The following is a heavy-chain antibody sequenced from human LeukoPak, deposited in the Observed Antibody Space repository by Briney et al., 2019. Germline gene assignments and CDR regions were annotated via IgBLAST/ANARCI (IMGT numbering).Heavy chain of an antibody. Sequence: LPGGSLRLSCAASGFTFSSYAMSWVRQAPGKGLEWVSAISGSGGSTYYADSVKGRFTISRDNSKSTLYLQMNSLRAEDTAVYYCAKDKPGWYGRYYYGMDVWGQGTTVTVSS. CDR1: GFTFSSYA. J-gene: IGHJ6*02. D-gene: IGHD6-19*01. V-gene: IGHV3-23*01. CDR3: AKDKPGWYGRYYYGMDV. CDR2: ISGSGGST.